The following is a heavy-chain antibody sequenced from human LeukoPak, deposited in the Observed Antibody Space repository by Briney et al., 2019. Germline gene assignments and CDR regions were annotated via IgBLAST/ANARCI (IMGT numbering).Heavy chain of an antibody. CDR2: MSQSGST. CDR3: AKSNGYGLVDI. D-gene: IGHD3-10*01. Sequence: SETLSLTCVVYGGSFSGYYWTWIRQTPNKGLECIGEMSQSGSTNYNPSLKSRVTISLDTSKSQFSLKLNSVTAADTAVYYCAKSNGYGLVDIWGQGTMVTVSS. V-gene: IGHV4-34*01. J-gene: IGHJ3*02. CDR1: GGSFSGYY.